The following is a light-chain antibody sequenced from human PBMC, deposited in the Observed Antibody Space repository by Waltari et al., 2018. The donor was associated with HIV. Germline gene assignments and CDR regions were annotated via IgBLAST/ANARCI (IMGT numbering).Light chain of an antibody. CDR3: AAWDDSLGV. Sequence: QSVLTQPPSASATPEQKVTISCSGSSSNIGSHSVYWYQPRPGPAPRLHTYRRYQRPSGVPDRFSGSKSGTSASLAISGLRAEDEADYYCAAWDDSLGVFGTGTKVTVL. V-gene: IGLV1-47*01. CDR2: RRY. CDR1: SSNIGSHS. J-gene: IGLJ1*01.